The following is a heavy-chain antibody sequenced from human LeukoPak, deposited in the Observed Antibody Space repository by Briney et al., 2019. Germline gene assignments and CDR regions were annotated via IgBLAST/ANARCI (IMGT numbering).Heavy chain of an antibody. CDR2: IYSGGTI. Sequence: PGGSLRLSCAASGFTVSNNYVSRVRQAPGKGLEWVSVIYSGGTIYYADSVKGRFTISRDNSKNTLYLQMNSLRAEDTAVYYCARNRAFDIWGQGTMVTVSS. CDR1: GFTVSNNY. CDR3: ARNRAFDI. V-gene: IGHV3-53*01. J-gene: IGHJ3*02.